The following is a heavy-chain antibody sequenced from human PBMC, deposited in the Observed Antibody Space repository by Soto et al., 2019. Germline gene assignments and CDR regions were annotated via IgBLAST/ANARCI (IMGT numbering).Heavy chain of an antibody. CDR3: ARQHSSPSGNNWFAP. CDR2: IYPSGST. Sequence: SETLSLTCTVSGGSISRYCWRWIRQPSGKGLEWIGRIYPSGSTNYSPSLKSRVTMSVDTSKNQLSLKLSSVTAADTAVYYCARQHSSPSGNNWFAPWGHGDLVTVYS. D-gene: IGHD3-22*01. J-gene: IGHJ5*02. V-gene: IGHV4-4*07. CDR1: GGSISRYC.